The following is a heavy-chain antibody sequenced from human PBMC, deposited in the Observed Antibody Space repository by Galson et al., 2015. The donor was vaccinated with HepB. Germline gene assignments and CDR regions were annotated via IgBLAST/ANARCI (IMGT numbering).Heavy chain of an antibody. J-gene: IGHJ5*02. CDR3: ARGGYYDSSGPFDP. CDR2: ISYDGSNK. CDR1: GFTFSSYA. D-gene: IGHD3-22*01. V-gene: IGHV3-30-3*01. Sequence: SLRLSCAASGFTFSSYAMHWVRQAPGKGLEWVAVISYDGSNKYYADSVKGRFTISRDNSKNTLYLQMNSLRAEDTAVYYCARGGYYDSSGPFDPWGQGTLVTVSS.